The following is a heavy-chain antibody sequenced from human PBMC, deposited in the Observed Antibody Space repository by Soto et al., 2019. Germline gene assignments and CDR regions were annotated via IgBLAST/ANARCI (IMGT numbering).Heavy chain of an antibody. D-gene: IGHD3-3*01. V-gene: IGHV3-74*01. CDR2: INDDGSRT. CDR3: VRDHHDYDFWSGNPRGYFDL. J-gene: IGHJ2*01. Sequence: EVQLVESGGGLVQPGGSLRLSCAASGFTLSNFWMHWVRQVPGKGLVWVSRINDDGSRTKYADSVEGRLTISRDNAKNKLYLQMDSLRVDATAVYYCVRDHHDYDFWSGNPRGYFDLWGRGTLVTVSS. CDR1: GFTLSNFW.